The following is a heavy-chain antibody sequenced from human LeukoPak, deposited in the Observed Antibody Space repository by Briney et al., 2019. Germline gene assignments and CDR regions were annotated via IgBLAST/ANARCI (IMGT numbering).Heavy chain of an antibody. V-gene: IGHV4-30-4*01. CDR2: IYYSGIT. J-gene: IGHJ4*02. CDR1: GGSISSGDYY. Sequence: SQALSLTCTVSGGSISSGDYYWSWLRQPPGKGLEWIGYIYYSGITYYNPSLKSRVIISVDTSKNQFSLKLSSVTAADTAVYYCARVGAGFRVAGFDYWGQGTLVTVSS. D-gene: IGHD1-26*01. CDR3: ARVGAGFRVAGFDY.